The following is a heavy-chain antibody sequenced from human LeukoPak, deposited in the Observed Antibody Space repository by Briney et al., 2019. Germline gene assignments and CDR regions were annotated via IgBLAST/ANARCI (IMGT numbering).Heavy chain of an antibody. D-gene: IGHD3/OR15-3a*01. J-gene: IGHJ6*04. CDR2: LSGSGGST. Sequence: GGSLRLSCAASGFTVSSYAMSWVRQAPGKGLEWVSALSGSGGSTYYADSVKGRFTISRDNSKNTLYLQMNSLRAEDTAVYYCAKKAGLYYYYYGMDVWGKRTTVTVSS. V-gene: IGHV3-23*01. CDR3: AKKAGLYYYYYGMDV. CDR1: GFTVSSYA.